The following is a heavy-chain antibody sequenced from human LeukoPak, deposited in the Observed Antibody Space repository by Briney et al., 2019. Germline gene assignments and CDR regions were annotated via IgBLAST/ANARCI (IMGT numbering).Heavy chain of an antibody. CDR2: ISAYNGNT. CDR1: GYTFTSYG. Sequence: ASVKVSCKASGYTFTSYGISWVRQAPGQGLEWMGWISAYNGNTNYAQKLQGRVTMTTDTSTSTADMELRSLRSDDTAVYYCARDTTVVTQYVDYWGQGTLVTVSS. V-gene: IGHV1-18*01. D-gene: IGHD4-23*01. CDR3: ARDTTVVTQYVDY. J-gene: IGHJ4*02.